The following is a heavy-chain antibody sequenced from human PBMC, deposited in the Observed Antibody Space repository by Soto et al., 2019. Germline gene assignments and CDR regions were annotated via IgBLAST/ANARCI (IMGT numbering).Heavy chain of an antibody. Sequence: EVQLVESGGGLVKPGGSLRLSCAVSGFIFSDFSMNWVRQAPGKGLEWVASIGSSGGNSFYADPVKGRFIISRDNAKTSLDLQINSLRAEDTAVYYCAREKRHNSLGGRFGMDVWGQGTTVTVS. CDR3: AREKRHNSLGGRFGMDV. V-gene: IGHV3-21*01. D-gene: IGHD1-1*01. J-gene: IGHJ6*02. CDR2: IGSSGGNS. CDR1: GFIFSDFS.